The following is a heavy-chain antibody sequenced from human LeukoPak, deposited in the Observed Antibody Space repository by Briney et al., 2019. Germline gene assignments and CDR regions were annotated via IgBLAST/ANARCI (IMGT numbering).Heavy chain of an antibody. D-gene: IGHD3-3*01. CDR2: IYYSGST. Sequence: SETLSLTCTVSGVSISSHYWSWLRQPPGKGLEWHGYIYYSGSTNYNPSLKSRVTISVDTSKNQFSLKLSSVTAADTAVYYCASYDFWSGNWFDPWGQGTLVTVSS. CDR3: ASYDFWSGNWFDP. J-gene: IGHJ5*02. V-gene: IGHV4-59*11. CDR1: GVSISSHY.